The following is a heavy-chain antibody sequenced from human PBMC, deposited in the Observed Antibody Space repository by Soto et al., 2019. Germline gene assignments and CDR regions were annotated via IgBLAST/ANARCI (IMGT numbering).Heavy chain of an antibody. Sequence: PGGSLRLSCAASGFTFSSYAMHWVRQAPGKGLEWVAVISYDGSNKYYADSVKGRFTISRDNSKNTLYLQMNSLRAEDTAVYYCARGGSNSSGWYFGWFDPWGQGTLVTVSS. J-gene: IGHJ5*02. CDR3: ARGGSNSSGWYFGWFDP. CDR2: ISYDGSNK. CDR1: GFTFSSYA. V-gene: IGHV3-30-3*01. D-gene: IGHD6-19*01.